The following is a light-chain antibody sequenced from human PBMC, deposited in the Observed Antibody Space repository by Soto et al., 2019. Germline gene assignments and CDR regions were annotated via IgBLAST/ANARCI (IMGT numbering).Light chain of an antibody. CDR3: AAWDDSLSGYEI. CDR1: SSNIGSNF. Sequence: QSVLTQPPSASGTPGQRVTISCSGSSSNIGSNFVYWYQQLPGTAPKLLIYRNSQRPSGVPDRFSGSKSGTSASLAISGLRSEDEADYYCAAWDDSLSGYEIFGGGIKLTVL. J-gene: IGLJ2*01. V-gene: IGLV1-47*01. CDR2: RNS.